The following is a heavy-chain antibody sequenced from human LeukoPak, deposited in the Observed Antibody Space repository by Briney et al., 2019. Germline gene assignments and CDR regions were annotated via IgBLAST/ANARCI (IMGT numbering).Heavy chain of an antibody. J-gene: IGHJ4*02. D-gene: IGHD2-8*01. Sequence: SETLSLTCTVSGDSTSNNYWSWIRQSPGKGLEWIGNVFYRGNTNYNPSLKSRVTISVDTSKNQFSLKLNSVTAADTAVYYCARGVYAGSGYWGQGALVTVSS. CDR3: ARGVYAGSGY. CDR1: GDSTSNNY. CDR2: VFYRGNT. V-gene: IGHV4-59*01.